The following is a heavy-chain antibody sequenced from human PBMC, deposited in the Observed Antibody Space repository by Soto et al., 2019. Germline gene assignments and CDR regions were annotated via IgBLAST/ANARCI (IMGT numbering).Heavy chain of an antibody. CDR1: GYSISSGYY. V-gene: IGHV4-38-2*01. CDR2: IYHSGST. Sequence: SETLSLTCAVSGYSISSGYYWGWIRQPPGKGLEWIGSIYHSGSTYYNPSLKSRVTISVDTSKNQFSLKLSSVTAADTAVYYCAREYYDFWSGQQTVYYFDYWGQGTLVTVSS. CDR3: AREYYDFWSGQQTVYYFDY. D-gene: IGHD3-3*01. J-gene: IGHJ4*02.